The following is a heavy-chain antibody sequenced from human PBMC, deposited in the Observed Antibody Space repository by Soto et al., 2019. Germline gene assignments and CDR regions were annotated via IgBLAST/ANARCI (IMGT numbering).Heavy chain of an antibody. V-gene: IGHV1-69*13. D-gene: IGHD3-22*01. CDR1: GGTFSSYA. CDR2: IIPIFGTA. Sequence: SVKVSCKASGGTFSSYAISWVRQAPGQGLEWMGGIIPIFGTANYAQKFQGRVTITADESTSTAYMELSSLRSEDTAVYYCAREGGYYDSSGPFDYWGQGTLVTVSS. J-gene: IGHJ4*02. CDR3: AREGGYYDSSGPFDY.